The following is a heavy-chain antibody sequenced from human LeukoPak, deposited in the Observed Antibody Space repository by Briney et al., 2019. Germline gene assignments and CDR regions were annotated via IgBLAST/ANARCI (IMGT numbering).Heavy chain of an antibody. CDR1: GGTFSSYA. J-gene: IGHJ1*01. CDR3: ARGFGRWLQLEYFQH. V-gene: IGHV1-69*05. CDR2: IIPIFGTA. Sequence: SVKVSCKASGGTFSSYAISWVRQAPGQGPEWMGRIIPIFGTANYAQKFQGRVTITTDESTSTAYMELSSLRSEDTAVYYCARGFGRWLQLEYFQHWGQGTLVTVSS. D-gene: IGHD5-24*01.